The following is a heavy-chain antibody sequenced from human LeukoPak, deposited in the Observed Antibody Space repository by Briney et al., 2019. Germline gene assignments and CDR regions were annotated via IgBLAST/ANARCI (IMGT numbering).Heavy chain of an antibody. CDR3: ARAARFYGSSGAHAFDI. D-gene: IGHD3-22*01. Sequence: GGSLRLACVASGFTFSNYDMHWVRQGTGSGLEWVSGIGTGGDTHYPDSVKGRFTISRENAKNSLYLQMNSLRVGDTAMYYCARAARFYGSSGAHAFDIWGQGTMVTVS. CDR2: IGTGGDT. V-gene: IGHV3-13*01. J-gene: IGHJ3*02. CDR1: GFTFSNYD.